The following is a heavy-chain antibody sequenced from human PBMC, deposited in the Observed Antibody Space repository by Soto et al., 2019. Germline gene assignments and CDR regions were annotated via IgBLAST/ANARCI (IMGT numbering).Heavy chain of an antibody. Sequence: GGSLRLSCAASGFTFSSYWMSWVRQAPGKGLEWVANIKQDGSEKYYVDSVKGRFTISRDNAKNSLYLQMNSLRAEDTAVYYCARDSSGWYVGWFADYWGQGTLVTVSS. CDR3: ARDSSGWYVGWFADY. V-gene: IGHV3-7*05. CDR1: GFTFSSYW. CDR2: IKQDGSEK. J-gene: IGHJ4*02. D-gene: IGHD6-19*01.